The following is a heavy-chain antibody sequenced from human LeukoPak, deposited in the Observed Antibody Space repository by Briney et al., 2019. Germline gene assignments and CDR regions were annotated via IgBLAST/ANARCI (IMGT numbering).Heavy chain of an antibody. D-gene: IGHD6-19*01. V-gene: IGHV1-3*01. CDR2: INAGNGYT. Sequence: ASVKVSCKASGYTFTSYAIHWVRQAPGQSLEWMGWINAGNGYTKYSQKFQGRVTITRDTSASTAYMELSSLRSEDTAVYYCARPMAVAGFDYWGQGTLATVSS. CDR3: ARPMAVAGFDY. J-gene: IGHJ4*02. CDR1: GYTFTSYA.